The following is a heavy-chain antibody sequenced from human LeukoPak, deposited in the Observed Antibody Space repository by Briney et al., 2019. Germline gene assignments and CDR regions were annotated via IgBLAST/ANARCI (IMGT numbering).Heavy chain of an antibody. CDR3: ARGGYSGYEPFDY. J-gene: IGHJ4*02. CDR2: IYYSGST. CDR1: GGSISSYY. V-gene: IGHV4-59*01. Sequence: SETLSLTCAVSGGSISSYYWSWIRQPPGKGLERIGYIYYSGSTNYNPSLKSRVTISVDTSKNQFSLKLSSVTAADTAVYYCARGGYSGYEPFDYWGQGTLVTVSS. D-gene: IGHD5-12*01.